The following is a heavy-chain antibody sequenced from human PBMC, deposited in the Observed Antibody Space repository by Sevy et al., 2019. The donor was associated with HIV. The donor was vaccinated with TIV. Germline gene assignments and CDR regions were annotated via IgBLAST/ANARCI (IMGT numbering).Heavy chain of an antibody. Sequence: GGSLRLSCAASEFDFYTYSMCWVRQAPGKGLEWVSFINGNSRYIYYADSVKGRFTTSRDNAKKLLHLEMNSLRVEDTAVYYCTRDRVGGIGFDSWGQGTLVTVSS. J-gene: IGHJ4*02. D-gene: IGHD6-19*01. V-gene: IGHV3-21*01. CDR1: EFDFYTYS. CDR2: INGNSRYI. CDR3: TRDRVGGIGFDS.